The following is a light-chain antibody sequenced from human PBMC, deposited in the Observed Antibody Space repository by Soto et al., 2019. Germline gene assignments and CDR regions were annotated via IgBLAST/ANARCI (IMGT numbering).Light chain of an antibody. CDR1: QNIWDY. V-gene: IGKV1-39*01. CDR2: TAS. CDR3: QQSFRIPRT. J-gene: IGKJ2*01. Sequence: DTQMTQSPSSLSASVGDRVTITCRASQNIWDYLNWYQQKPGKAPTLLIYTASILESGVPSRFSGGGSGTVFTLTITNLQPEDLATYYCQQSFRIPRTFGQGTKV.